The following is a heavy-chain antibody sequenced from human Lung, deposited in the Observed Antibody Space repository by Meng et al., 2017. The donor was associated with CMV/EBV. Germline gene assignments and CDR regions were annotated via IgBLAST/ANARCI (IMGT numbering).Heavy chain of an antibody. CDR2: IRVYNGDT. D-gene: IGHD2-21*01. CDR1: GYTFTSYG. Sequence: ASVXVSCKASGYTFTSYGINWVRQAPGQGLEWMGWIRVYNGDTKYAQKFQGRVTMTTDTSTSTAYMELRSLRSDDTAVYYCARRGPSYCGVDCLAWFDPWGEGARVTVAS. J-gene: IGHJ5*01. CDR3: ARRGPSYCGVDCLAWFDP. V-gene: IGHV1-18*01.